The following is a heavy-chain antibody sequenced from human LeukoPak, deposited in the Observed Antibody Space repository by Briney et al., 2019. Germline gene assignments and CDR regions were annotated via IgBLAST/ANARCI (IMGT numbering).Heavy chain of an antibody. CDR2: IRSSSSYI. CDR3: ARDRSSGWYVAYYYYYMDV. CDR1: GFTFSSYS. D-gene: IGHD6-19*01. Sequence: GGSLRLSCAASGFTFSSYSMNWVRQAPGKGLEWVSSIRSSSSYIDYADSVQGRLTISRDTDKNSLYLQMNSLRAEDTAVYYCARDRSSGWYVAYYYYYMDVWGKGTTVTVSS. V-gene: IGHV3-21*01. J-gene: IGHJ6*03.